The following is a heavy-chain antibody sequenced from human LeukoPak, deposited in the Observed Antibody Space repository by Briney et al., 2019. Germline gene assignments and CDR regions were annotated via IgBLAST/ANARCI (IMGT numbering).Heavy chain of an antibody. CDR1: GFTFSDYY. J-gene: IGHJ4*02. CDR2: ISSSGSTI. CDR3: AKWGDYDVLTGYYDSDY. D-gene: IGHD3-9*01. V-gene: IGHV3-11*01. Sequence: GGSLRLSCAASGFTFSDYYMSWIRQAPGKGLEWVSYISSSGSTIYYADSVKGRFTIFRDNSKNTLYLQMNSLSAEDTAIYYCAKWGDYDVLTGYYDSDYWGQGTLVTVSS.